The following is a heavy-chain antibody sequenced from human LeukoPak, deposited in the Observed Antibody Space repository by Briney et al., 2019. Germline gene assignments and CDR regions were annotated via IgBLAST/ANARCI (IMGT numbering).Heavy chain of an antibody. CDR2: IYSGGST. J-gene: IGHJ6*03. CDR1: GFTVSSNY. D-gene: IGHD1-26*01. V-gene: IGHV3-66*02. Sequence: QAGGSQRLSCAASGFTVSSNYMSWVRQAPGKGLEWVSVIYSGGSTYYADSVKGRFTISRDNSKNTLYLQMNSLRAEDTAVYYCARVRGSYYHYYYYYMDVWGKGTTVTVSS. CDR3: ARVRGSYYHYYYYYMDV.